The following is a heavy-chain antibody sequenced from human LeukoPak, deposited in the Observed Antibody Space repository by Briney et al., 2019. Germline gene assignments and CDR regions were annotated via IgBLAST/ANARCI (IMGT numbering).Heavy chain of an antibody. Sequence: ASVKVSCKVSGYTLTELSMHWVRQAPGKGLEWMGGFDPEDGETIYAQKFQGRVTMTEDTSTDTAYMELSSLRSEDTAVYYCATGKRGYCSGGSCYELGAFDIWGQGTMVTVSS. V-gene: IGHV1-24*01. J-gene: IGHJ3*02. CDR1: GYTLTELS. CDR3: ATGKRGYCSGGSCYELGAFDI. CDR2: FDPEDGET. D-gene: IGHD2-15*01.